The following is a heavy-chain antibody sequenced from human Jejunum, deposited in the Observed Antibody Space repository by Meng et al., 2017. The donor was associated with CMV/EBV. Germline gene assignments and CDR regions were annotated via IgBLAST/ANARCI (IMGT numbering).Heavy chain of an antibody. J-gene: IGHJ4*02. D-gene: IGHD2-2*01. CDR1: FTFSSNW. V-gene: IGHV3-74*01. CDR3: ARTPLYCSSASCYTFDY. Sequence: FTFSSNWMHWVRQPPGKGLLWVSRISGDGSVTNYADSVKGRFIISRDNTRNTLYLQMSGLRAEDTAVYYCARTPLYCSSASCYTFDYWGQGTLVTVSS. CDR2: ISGDGSVT.